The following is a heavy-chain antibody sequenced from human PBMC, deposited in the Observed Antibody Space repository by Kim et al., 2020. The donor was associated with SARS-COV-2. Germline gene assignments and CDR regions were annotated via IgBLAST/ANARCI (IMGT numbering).Heavy chain of an antibody. V-gene: IGHV1-3*01. D-gene: IGHD6-19*01. J-gene: IGHJ4*02. CDR3: ARDLIAVSGRQVGFDY. Sequence: ASVKVSCKASGKTFTTYAMHWVRQAPGQSPEWMGWINGDTGNTKYSQKFQDRVTITRDTSASIAYMELSSLRSEDTAVYYFARDLIAVSGRQVGFDYWGQGTPVTVSS. CDR1: GKTFTTYA. CDR2: INGDTGNT.